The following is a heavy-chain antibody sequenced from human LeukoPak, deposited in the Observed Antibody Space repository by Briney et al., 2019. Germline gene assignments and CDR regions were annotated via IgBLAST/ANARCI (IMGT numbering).Heavy chain of an antibody. CDR2: IYYSGST. CDR3: AREYQLPAYYYYMDV. CDR1: GGSISSYY. D-gene: IGHD2-2*01. V-gene: IGHV4-59*01. J-gene: IGHJ6*03. Sequence: SETLSLTCTVSGGSISSYYWSWIRQPPGKGLEWIGYIYYSGSTNYNPSLKSRVTISVDSSNNQFSLKLSSVTAADTTVHYCAREYQLPAYYYYMDVWGKGTTVTVSS.